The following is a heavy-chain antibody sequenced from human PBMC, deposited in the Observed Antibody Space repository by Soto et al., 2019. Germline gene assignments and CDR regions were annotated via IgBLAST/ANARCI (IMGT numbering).Heavy chain of an antibody. CDR3: ARGRDGAD. V-gene: IGHV1-18*01. CDR2: ISAHNGNT. J-gene: IGHJ4*02. Sequence: QVHLVQSGAEVKKPGASVKVSCQGSGYAFTTYGITWVRQAPGQGLEWMGWISAHNGNTNYAQKLQGRVTVTRDTSTSTAYMALRSLRYDDTAVYYCARGRDGADWGAGAVVTVSS. D-gene: IGHD3-10*01. CDR1: GYAFTTYG.